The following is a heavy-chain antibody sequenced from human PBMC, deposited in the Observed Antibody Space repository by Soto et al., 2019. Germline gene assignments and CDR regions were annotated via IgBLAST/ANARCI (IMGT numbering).Heavy chain of an antibody. Sequence: EVQLVESGGGLVQPGGSLRLSCAASGFTFSSYWMSWVRQAPGKGLEWVANIKQDGSEKYYVDSVKGRFTISRDNAKNSLYLQMNSLRAEDTAVYYCAREGSSSPWWADPRGAFDIWGQGTMVTVSS. CDR1: GFTFSSYW. D-gene: IGHD6-13*01. CDR2: IKQDGSEK. CDR3: AREGSSSPWWADPRGAFDI. J-gene: IGHJ3*02. V-gene: IGHV3-7*01.